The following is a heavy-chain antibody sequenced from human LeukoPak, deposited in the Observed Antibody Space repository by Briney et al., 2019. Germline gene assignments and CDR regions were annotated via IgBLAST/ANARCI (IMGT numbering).Heavy chain of an antibody. CDR1: GGSFSGYY. D-gene: IGHD6-19*01. CDR3: ARVREQWLVSYYYYYMDV. V-gene: IGHV4-34*01. J-gene: IGHJ6*03. Sequence: PSETLSLTCAVYGGSFSGYYWSWIRQPPGKGLEWIGEINHSGSTNYNPSLKSRVTISVDTSKNQFSLKLGSVTAADTAVYYCARVREQWLVSYYYYYMDVWGKGTTVTVSS. CDR2: INHSGST.